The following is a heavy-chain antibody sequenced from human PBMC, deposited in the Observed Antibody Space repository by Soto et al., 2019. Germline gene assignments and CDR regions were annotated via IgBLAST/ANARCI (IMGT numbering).Heavy chain of an antibody. V-gene: IGHV1-69*08. CDR1: GGTFSSYT. D-gene: IGHD3-22*01. CDR2: IIPILGIA. CDR3: ARDYYDSSGYHYPGY. Sequence: QVQLVQSGAEVKKPGSSVKVSCKASGGTFSSYTISWVRQAPGQGLEWMGRIIPILGIANYAQKFQGRVTIXXDXSXXTAYMELSSLRSEDTAVYYCARDYYDSSGYHYPGYWGQGTLVTVSS. J-gene: IGHJ4*02.